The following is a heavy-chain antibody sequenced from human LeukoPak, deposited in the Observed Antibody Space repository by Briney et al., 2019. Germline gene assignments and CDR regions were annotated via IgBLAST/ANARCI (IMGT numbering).Heavy chain of an antibody. V-gene: IGHV3-9*01. D-gene: IGHD2-15*01. Sequence: PGGSLRLSCVASGFTFEDYAMHWVRQAPGKGLEWVSGISWNSGSIDYVDSVKGRFTISRDNTKKSLYLQMNSLKPEDTALYYCAKDLHCSPLNCYRGFDPWGQGTLVTVSS. CDR3: AKDLHCSPLNCYRGFDP. J-gene: IGHJ5*02. CDR1: GFTFEDYA. CDR2: ISWNSGSI.